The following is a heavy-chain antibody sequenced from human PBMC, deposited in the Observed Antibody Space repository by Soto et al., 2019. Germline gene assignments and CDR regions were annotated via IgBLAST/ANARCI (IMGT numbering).Heavy chain of an antibody. D-gene: IGHD4-17*01. J-gene: IGHJ1*01. CDR3: ASPDYGDNKYFQH. V-gene: IGHV1-69*02. CDR2: IIPILGIA. Sequence: KVSEGNSVSLSGRRMRQTPGQGLEWMGRIIPILGIANYAQKFQGRVTITADKSTSTAYMELSSLRSEDTAVYYCASPDYGDNKYFQHWGQGTLVTVSS. CDR1: EGNSVSLS.